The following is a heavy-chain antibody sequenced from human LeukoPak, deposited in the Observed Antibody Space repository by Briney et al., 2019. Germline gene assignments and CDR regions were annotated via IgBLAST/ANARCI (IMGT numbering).Heavy chain of an antibody. CDR1: GYTFTSYA. CDR2: INTNTGNP. D-gene: IGHD3-16*01. V-gene: IGHV7-4-1*02. J-gene: IGHJ3*02. CDR3: ARVGSKSGLLISAFDI. Sequence: ASVKVSCKASGYTFTSYAMNWVRQAPGQGLEWMGWINTNTGNPTYAQGFTGRFVFSLDTSVSTAYLQISSLKAEDTAVYYCARVGSKSGLLISAFDIWGQGTMVTVFS.